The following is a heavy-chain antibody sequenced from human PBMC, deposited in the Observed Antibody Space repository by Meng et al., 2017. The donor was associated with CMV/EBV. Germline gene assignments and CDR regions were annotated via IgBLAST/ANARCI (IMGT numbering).Heavy chain of an antibody. V-gene: IGHV3-66*02. D-gene: IGHD3-22*01. CDR2: IYSGGST. CDR3: ARDLYYYDSSGYYDYYYGMDV. J-gene: IGHJ6*02. CDR1: GFTVSSHY. Sequence: GESLKISCAASGFTVSSHYMSWVRQAPGKGLEWVSVIYSGGSTYYADSVKGRFTISRDNSKNTLYLQMNSLRAEDTAVYYCARDLYYYDSSGYYDYYYGMDVWGQGTTVTVSS.